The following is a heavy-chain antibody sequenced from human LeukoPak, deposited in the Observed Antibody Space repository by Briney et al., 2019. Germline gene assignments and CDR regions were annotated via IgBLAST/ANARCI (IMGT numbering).Heavy chain of an antibody. CDR1: GFTFSSYD. J-gene: IGHJ4*02. D-gene: IGHD6-19*01. CDR2: ISNSGDTI. CDR3: TTRIAVATTDFDY. Sequence: PGGSLRLSCAASGFTFSSYDMNWVRQAPGKGLEWVSYISNSGDTIYYADSVKGRFTISRDNAKNSLYLQMNSLRAEDTAVYYCTTRIAVATTDFDYWGQGTLVTVSS. V-gene: IGHV3-48*03.